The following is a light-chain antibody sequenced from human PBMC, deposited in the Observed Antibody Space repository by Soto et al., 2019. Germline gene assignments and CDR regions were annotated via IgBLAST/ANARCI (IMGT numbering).Light chain of an antibody. J-gene: IGKJ1*01. Sequence: IQMTQSPSFLSASAGDRVTILCRASQSISNFLHWYQQKPGKAPKLLIYAASILQRGVPIRFSGSGSGTNFTLSITSLQPEDSARYYCLQDYGYPWTFGQGTKVEVK. CDR2: AAS. V-gene: IGKV1-6*01. CDR1: QSISNF. CDR3: LQDYGYPWT.